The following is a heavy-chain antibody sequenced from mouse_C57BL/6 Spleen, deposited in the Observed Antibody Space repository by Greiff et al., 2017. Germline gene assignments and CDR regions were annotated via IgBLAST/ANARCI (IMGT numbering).Heavy chain of an antibody. J-gene: IGHJ2*01. D-gene: IGHD1-1*01. CDR2: ILPGSVST. V-gene: IGHV1-9*01. CDR1: GYTFTGYW. Sequence: QVQLQQSGAELMKPGASVKLSCKATGYTFTGYWIAWVKQRPGHGLEWIGEILPGSVSTNYNEKFKGKATFTADTSSNTAYLQLSSLTTEDSAIYYCARTTVGLDYFDYWGQGTTLTVSS. CDR3: ARTTVGLDYFDY.